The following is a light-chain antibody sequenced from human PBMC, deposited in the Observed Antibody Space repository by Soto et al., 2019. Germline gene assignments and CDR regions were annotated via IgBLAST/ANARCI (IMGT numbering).Light chain of an antibody. CDR1: QDVSSW. J-gene: IGKJ3*01. CDR2: GVS. Sequence: DIPMTQSPSSVSASVGDRVTITCRASQDVSSWLAWYQQKPGKAPKLLIYGVSRLQGGVPSRFSGSGSETAFTLTISRLQPDDLATYYCLQSNTFPVTFGTGTKLDIQ. V-gene: IGKV1D-12*01. CDR3: LQSNTFPVT.